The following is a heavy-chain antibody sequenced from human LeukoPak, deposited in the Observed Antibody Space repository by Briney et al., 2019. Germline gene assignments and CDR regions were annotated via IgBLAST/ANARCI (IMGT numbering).Heavy chain of an antibody. CDR3: ARGVVTARNDFFDY. CDR2: IIPSFRTP. CDR1: GGTFNNYS. V-gene: IGHV1-69*13. Sequence: ASVDVSCKTSGGTFNNYSITWVRQAPGQGLEWMGGIIPSFRTPNYSQKFQGRVTMTADETTRTGYLELRGLTFEDTGVYFCARGVVTARNDFFDYWGQGTLVTVSS. D-gene: IGHD2-21*02. J-gene: IGHJ4*02.